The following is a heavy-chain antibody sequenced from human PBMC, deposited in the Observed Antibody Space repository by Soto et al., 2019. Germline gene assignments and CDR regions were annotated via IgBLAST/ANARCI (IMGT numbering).Heavy chain of an antibody. V-gene: IGHV4-4*02. CDR3: ARSGSSWYDFDD. CDR1: SGSISSSNW. Sequence: PSETLSLTCAVSSGSISSSNWWSWVRQPPGKGLEWIGEFYHSGSTNYNPSLKSRVTISVDKSKNQFSLKLSSVTAADTAVYYCARSGSSWYDFDDWGQGTLVTVSS. J-gene: IGHJ4*02. D-gene: IGHD6-13*01. CDR2: FYHSGST.